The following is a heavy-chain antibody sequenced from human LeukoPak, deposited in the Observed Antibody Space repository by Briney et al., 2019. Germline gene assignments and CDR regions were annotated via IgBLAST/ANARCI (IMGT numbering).Heavy chain of an antibody. CDR1: GFTFSSYA. J-gene: IGHJ4*02. Sequence: GGSLRLSCAASGFTFSSYAMNWVRQAPGKGLEWFSVISGNGGRISYADSVKGRVTISRDNSKKTLYLQMNSLRAEDTAVYYCAKDREGGYCYGGSCSFDYWGQGTLLTVSP. CDR3: AKDREGGYCYGGSCSFDY. CDR2: ISGNGGRI. D-gene: IGHD2-15*01. V-gene: IGHV3-23*01.